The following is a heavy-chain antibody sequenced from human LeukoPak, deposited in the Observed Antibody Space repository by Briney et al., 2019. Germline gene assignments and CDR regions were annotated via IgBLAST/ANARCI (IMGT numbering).Heavy chain of an antibody. D-gene: IGHD3-3*01. CDR3: ARLPRYDFWSGSNLGGAFDI. J-gene: IGHJ3*02. V-gene: IGHV4-39*01. Sequence: SESLSLTCTVSGGSFSSSSYYWGRIRQPPGQGLVWFGSSYYSGISYYNPSQNSRVTISVDASKNQFSLMLSSVPAADTAVYYCARLPRYDFWSGSNLGGAFDIWGQETMVTVSS. CDR2: SYYSGIS. CDR1: GGSFSSSSYY.